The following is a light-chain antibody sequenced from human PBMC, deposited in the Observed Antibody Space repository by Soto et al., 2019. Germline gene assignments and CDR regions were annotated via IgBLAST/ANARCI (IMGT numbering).Light chain of an antibody. Sequence: DIPMTQSPSSLSASVGDRVTITCRASQSISSYVNWYQQKPGKAPKLLIYAASSLQSGVPSSFRGSGSGTAFHLTISSLQPEDFATYSCQQIYSTPYTFGQGTKLDIK. CDR3: QQIYSTPYT. J-gene: IGKJ2*01. CDR2: AAS. CDR1: QSISSY. V-gene: IGKV1-39*01.